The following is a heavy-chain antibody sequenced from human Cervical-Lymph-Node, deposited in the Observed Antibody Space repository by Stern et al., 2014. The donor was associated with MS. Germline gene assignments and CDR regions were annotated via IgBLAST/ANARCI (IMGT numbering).Heavy chain of an antibody. V-gene: IGHV1-2*02. CDR3: ARGSGTAYDLRGDY. D-gene: IGHD3-3*01. J-gene: IGHJ4*01. CDR2: INPNSGGP. CDR1: GYIFTDYY. Sequence: VQLVQSGAEAKAPGASMKVSCRASGYIFTDYYLHWVRQAPGQGLEWLGWINPNSGGPNYAQTFQGRVTMTRDTDLSTAYMELRWLGYADTTVYYCARGSGTAYDLRGDYWGQGTLVTVSS.